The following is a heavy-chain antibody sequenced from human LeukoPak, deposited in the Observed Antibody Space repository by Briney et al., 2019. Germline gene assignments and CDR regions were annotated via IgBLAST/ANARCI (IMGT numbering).Heavy chain of an antibody. V-gene: IGHV1-46*01. D-gene: IGHD5-12*01. CDR2: INPSGGST. J-gene: IGHJ4*02. CDR3: ARSNSAYDFGFDY. Sequence: ASVKVSCKASGYTFTSYYMHWVRQAPGQGLEWMGIINPSGGSTSYAQKFQGRVTITRDTSATTAYMELSSLRSEDTAVYYCARSNSAYDFGFDYWGQGILVTVSS. CDR1: GYTFTSYY.